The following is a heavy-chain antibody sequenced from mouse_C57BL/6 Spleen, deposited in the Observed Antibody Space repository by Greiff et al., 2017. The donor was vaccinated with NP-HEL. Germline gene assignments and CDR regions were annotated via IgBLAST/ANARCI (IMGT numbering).Heavy chain of an antibody. V-gene: IGHV1-62-2*01. CDR3: ARHEDLLLRQNWYFDV. J-gene: IGHJ1*03. CDR2: FYPGSGSI. D-gene: IGHD1-1*01. CDR1: GYTFTEYT. Sequence: QVQLQQSGAELVKPGASVKLSCKASGYTFTEYTIHWVKQRSGQGLEWIGWFYPGSGSIKYNEKFKDKATLTAYKSSSTVYMELSRLTSEDSAVYFCARHEDLLLRQNWYFDVWGTGTTVTVSS.